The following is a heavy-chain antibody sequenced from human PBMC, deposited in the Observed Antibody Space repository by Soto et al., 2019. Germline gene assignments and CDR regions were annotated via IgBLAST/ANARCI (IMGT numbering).Heavy chain of an antibody. V-gene: IGHV1-18*01. Sequence: GASVKVSCKASGYTFTSYGIRWVRQAPGQGLEWMGWISAYNGNTNYAQKFQGRVTITADKSTSTAYMELSSLRSEDTAVYYCARDGGFCTNGVCPVYYYYGMDVWGQGTTVTVSS. CDR1: GYTFTSYG. CDR2: ISAYNGNT. CDR3: ARDGGFCTNGVCPVYYYYGMDV. J-gene: IGHJ6*02. D-gene: IGHD2-8*01.